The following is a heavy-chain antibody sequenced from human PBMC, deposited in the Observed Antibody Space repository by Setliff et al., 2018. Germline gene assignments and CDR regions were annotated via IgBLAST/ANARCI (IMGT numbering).Heavy chain of an antibody. CDR1: GFSFNKYW. Sequence: ETLSLSCTVYGFSFNKYWMYWVRQAPGKGLEWVSSIHVSGGSTYYADSVKGRFTISRDNSRNTLYLQMNSLRAEDTASYYCARDPNGDYVGAFDPWGQGILVTVSS. J-gene: IGHJ5*02. D-gene: IGHD4-17*01. V-gene: IGHV3-23*01. CDR3: ARDPNGDYVGAFDP. CDR2: IHVSGGST.